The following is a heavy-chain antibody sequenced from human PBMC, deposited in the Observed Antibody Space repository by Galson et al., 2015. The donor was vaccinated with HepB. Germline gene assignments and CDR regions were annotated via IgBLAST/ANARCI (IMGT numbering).Heavy chain of an antibody. J-gene: IGHJ4*02. CDR2: ISYDGSNK. D-gene: IGHD3-10*01. V-gene: IGHV3-30*18. CDR1: GFTFSSYG. CDR3: AKGSVLLSD. Sequence: SLRLSCAASGFTFSSYGMHWVRQAPGKGLEWVAVISYDGSNKYYADSVKGRFTISRDNSKNTLYLQMNSLRAEDTAVYYCAKGSVLLSDWGQGTLVTVSS.